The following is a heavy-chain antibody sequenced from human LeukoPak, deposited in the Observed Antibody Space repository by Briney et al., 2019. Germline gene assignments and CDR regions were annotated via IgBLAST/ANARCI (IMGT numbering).Heavy chain of an antibody. CDR2: TYHSGST. Sequence: SETLSLTCAVYGGSFSGYYWSWIRQSPGKGLEWVGETYHSGSTKYNPSLTSRVTISLDTSKNQFSLKLSSVTAADTAVYYCARGRRIVVVLGATRAHRDYYMDVWGKGTTVTVSS. J-gene: IGHJ6*03. CDR3: ARGRRIVVVLGATRAHRDYYMDV. CDR1: GGSFSGYY. D-gene: IGHD2-15*01. V-gene: IGHV4-34*01.